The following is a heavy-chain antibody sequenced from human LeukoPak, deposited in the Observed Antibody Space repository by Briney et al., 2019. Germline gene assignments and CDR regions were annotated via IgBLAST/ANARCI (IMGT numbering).Heavy chain of an antibody. Sequence: SQTLSLTCAVSGGSISSGGYSWSWIRQPPGKGLEWIGYICHSGSTYYNPSLKSRVTISIDRSKNQFSLKLSSVTAADTAVYYCARDQYYDSSGDAFDIWGQGTMVTVSS. CDR2: ICHSGST. J-gene: IGHJ3*02. D-gene: IGHD3-22*01. CDR3: ARDQYYDSSGDAFDI. CDR1: GGSISSGGYS. V-gene: IGHV4-30-2*01.